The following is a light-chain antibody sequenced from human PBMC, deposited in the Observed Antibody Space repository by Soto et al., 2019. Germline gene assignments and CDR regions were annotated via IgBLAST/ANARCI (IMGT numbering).Light chain of an antibody. CDR3: EQYCSSPYT. Sequence: EIVLTQSPGTLSVSPGERATLSCRASQGASSSYLAWYQQKPGQAPRLLIYGASSRRTGIPDRFSGSASGTDFTLTISRLEPEDFAVYYCEQYCSSPYTFGQGTKLEIK. CDR1: QGASSSY. CDR2: GAS. J-gene: IGKJ2*01. V-gene: IGKV3-20*01.